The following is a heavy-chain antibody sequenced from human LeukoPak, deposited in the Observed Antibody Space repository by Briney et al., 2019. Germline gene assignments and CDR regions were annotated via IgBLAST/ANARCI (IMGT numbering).Heavy chain of an antibody. CDR2: IYYGAST. V-gene: IGHV4-39*02. Sequence: PSETLSPTCTVSGGSISSHLYFWARIRQPPGKGLVGIVSIYYGASTYYNPSLKRRVTISVDTSKDDFSLKLASVTAADTAMYYCARMVRGVVLGPNYYPYHMDVWGTGTTVSVSS. CDR1: GGSISSHLYF. J-gene: IGHJ6*03. CDR3: ARMVRGVVLGPNYYPYHMDV. D-gene: IGHD3-10*01.